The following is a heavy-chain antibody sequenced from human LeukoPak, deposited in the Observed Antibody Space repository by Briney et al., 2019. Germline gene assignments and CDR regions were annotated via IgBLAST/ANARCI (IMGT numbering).Heavy chain of an antibody. CDR3: ARDQSAGYYGSGSYYYYYMDV. CDR1: GDTFIRYG. D-gene: IGHD3-10*01. V-gene: IGHV1-18*01. Sequence: ASVKVSCKASGDTFIRYGITWVRQAPGQGLEWMGWISTGNGNTNSGQKFQGRVTMTTDTSTGTAYMELRSLRSDDTAVYYCARDQSAGYYGSGSYYYYYMDVWGKGTTVTVSS. CDR2: ISTGNGNT. J-gene: IGHJ6*03.